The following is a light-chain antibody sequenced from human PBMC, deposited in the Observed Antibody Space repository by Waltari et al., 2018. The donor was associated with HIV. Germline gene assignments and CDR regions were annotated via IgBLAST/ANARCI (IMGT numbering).Light chain of an antibody. V-gene: IGKV3-20*01. CDR1: QSVPANY. Sequence: EIVLTQSPGTLSLSPGERVTLSCRASQSVPANYVAWYQQKPAQAPRLLIYAASSRATGIPDRFSGGGSGTDFTLTINSLEPEDFAVYFCQQYGSYLFTFGPGTKVDLK. CDR2: AAS. CDR3: QQYGSYLFT. J-gene: IGKJ3*01.